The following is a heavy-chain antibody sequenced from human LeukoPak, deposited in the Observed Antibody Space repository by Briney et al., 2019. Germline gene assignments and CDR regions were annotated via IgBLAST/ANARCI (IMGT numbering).Heavy chain of an antibody. V-gene: IGHV4-34*01. Sequence: SETLSLTCAVYGGSFSGYYWSWIRQPPGKGLEWRGEINHSGSTNYNPSLKSRVTISVDTSKNQFSLKLSSVTAADTAVYYCATSYSSGWYAGYYYYMDVWGKGTTVTVSS. D-gene: IGHD6-19*01. J-gene: IGHJ6*03. CDR2: INHSGST. CDR3: ATSYSSGWYAGYYYYMDV. CDR1: GGSFSGYY.